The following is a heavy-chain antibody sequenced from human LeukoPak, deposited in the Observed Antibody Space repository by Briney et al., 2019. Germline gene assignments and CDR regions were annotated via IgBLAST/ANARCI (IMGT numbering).Heavy chain of an antibody. J-gene: IGHJ5*02. CDR1: GGSISSYY. V-gene: IGHV4-59*01. CDR3: ARVRCYYGSGSYLNWFDP. CDR2: IYYSGST. D-gene: IGHD3-10*01. Sequence: SETLSLTCTVSGGSISSYYWSWIRQPPGKGLEWIGYIYYSGSTNYNPSLKSRVTISVDTSKNQFSLKLSSVTAADTAVYYCARVRCYYGSGSYLNWFDPWGQGTLVTVSS.